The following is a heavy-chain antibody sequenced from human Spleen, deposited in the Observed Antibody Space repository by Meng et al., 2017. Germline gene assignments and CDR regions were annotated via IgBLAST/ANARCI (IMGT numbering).Heavy chain of an antibody. J-gene: IGHJ4*02. CDR2: IYYTGRT. CDR3: AVRLRNYFDY. D-gene: IGHD4-17*01. V-gene: IGHV4-30-4*01. CDR1: SGSITSGDYS. Sequence: QVQLQESGPGLVEPSQTLSLTCTVSSGSITSGDYSWSWIRQPPGKGLEWIGYIYYTGRTYYNPSLESRVTISVDTSKNQFSLKLSSVTAADTAVYYCAVRLRNYFDYWGQGTLVTVSS.